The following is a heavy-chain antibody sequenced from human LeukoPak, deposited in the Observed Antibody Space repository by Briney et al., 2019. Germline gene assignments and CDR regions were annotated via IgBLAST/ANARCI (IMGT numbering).Heavy chain of an antibody. CDR2: IIPIFGTA. CDR1: GGTFSSYA. D-gene: IGHD1/OR15-1a*01. Sequence: SVKVSCKASGGTFSSYAISWVRQAPGQGLEWMGGIIPIFGTANYAQKFQGRVTITADESTSTAYMDLSSLRSEDTAVYYCARGSMGQHYYYYYMDVWGKGTTVTVSS. V-gene: IGHV1-69*13. J-gene: IGHJ6*03. CDR3: ARGSMGQHYYYYYMDV.